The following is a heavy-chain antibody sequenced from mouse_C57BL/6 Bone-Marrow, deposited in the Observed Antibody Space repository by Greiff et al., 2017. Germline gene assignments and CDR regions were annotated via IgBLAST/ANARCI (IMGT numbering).Heavy chain of an antibody. J-gene: IGHJ3*01. CDR1: GFTFSDYY. D-gene: IGHD1-1*01. Sequence: EVKLMESEGGLVQPGSSMKLSCTASGFTFSDYYMAWVRQVPEKGLEWVANINYDGSSTYYLDSLKSRFIISRDNAKNILYLQMSSLKSEDTATYYCARGPYYYGSTWFAYWGQGTLVTVSA. V-gene: IGHV5-16*01. CDR3: ARGPYYYGSTWFAY. CDR2: INYDGSST.